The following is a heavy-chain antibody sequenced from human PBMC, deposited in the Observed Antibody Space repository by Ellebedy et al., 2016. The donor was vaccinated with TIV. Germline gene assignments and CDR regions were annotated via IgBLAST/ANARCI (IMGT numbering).Heavy chain of an antibody. V-gene: IGHV3-49*03. J-gene: IGHJ4*02. CDR3: ARRAWGDF. CDR1: GFTFGDYD. D-gene: IGHD3-16*01. CDR2: IKSKAYGGTI. Sequence: GGSLRLSCTPSGFTFGDYDMSWFRQAPGKGLEWVGFIKSKAYGGTIEYAASVKDRFTISRDDSKGIAYLQMNSLETEDTAVYYCARRAWGDFWGQGTLVTVSS.